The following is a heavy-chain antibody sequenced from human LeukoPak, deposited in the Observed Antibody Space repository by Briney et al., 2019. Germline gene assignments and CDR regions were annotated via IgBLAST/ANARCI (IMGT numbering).Heavy chain of an antibody. Sequence: SETLSLTCTVSGGSISSYYWSWIRQPPGKGLEWIGYIYYSGSTNYNPSLKSRVTISVDTSKNQFSLKLSSVTAADTAVYYCAMAPRGYYYYMDVWGKGTTVTVSS. J-gene: IGHJ6*03. V-gene: IGHV4-59*01. CDR2: IYYSGST. CDR3: AMAPRGYYYYMDV. CDR1: GGSISSYY.